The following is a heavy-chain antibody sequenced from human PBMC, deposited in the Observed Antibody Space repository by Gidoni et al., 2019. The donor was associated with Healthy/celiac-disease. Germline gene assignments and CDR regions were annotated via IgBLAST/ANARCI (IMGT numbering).Heavy chain of an antibody. CDR3: ARDAKIYWYFDL. J-gene: IGHJ2*01. Sequence: NWVRQAPGKGLEWVSSISSSSSYIYYADSVKGRFTISRDNAKNSLYLQMNSLRAEDTAVYYCARDAKIYWYFDLWGRGTLVTVSS. V-gene: IGHV3-21*01. CDR2: ISSSSSYI.